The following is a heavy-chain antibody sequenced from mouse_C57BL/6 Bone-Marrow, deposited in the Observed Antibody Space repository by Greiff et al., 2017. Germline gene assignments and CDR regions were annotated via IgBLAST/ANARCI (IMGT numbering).Heavy chain of an antibody. D-gene: IGHD1-1*01. CDR1: GFTFSSYA. Sequence: DVQLVESGGGLVKPGGSLKLSCAASGFTFSSYAMSWVRQTPEKRLEWVATISDGGSYTYYPDNVKGRFTISRDNAKNNLYLQMSHLKSEDTAMYYCARDGDYYGSSPFAYWGQGTLVTVSA. J-gene: IGHJ3*01. CDR3: ARDGDYYGSSPFAY. CDR2: ISDGGSYT. V-gene: IGHV5-4*01.